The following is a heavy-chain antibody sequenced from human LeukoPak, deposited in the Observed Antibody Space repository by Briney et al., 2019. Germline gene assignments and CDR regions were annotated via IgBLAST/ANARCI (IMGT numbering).Heavy chain of an antibody. D-gene: IGHD3-10*01. J-gene: IGHJ4*02. CDR1: GFTFGTYA. CDR3: AARPGDLAVPFDY. Sequence: PGGSLRLSCAASGFTFGTYAMTWVRQAPGKGLERVSLISGSGDITYYAHSLKDRFTISRDNSKNTLYLQMHSLRAEDTAVYYCAARPGDLAVPFDYWGQGTLVTVSS. CDR2: ISGSGDIT. V-gene: IGHV3-23*01.